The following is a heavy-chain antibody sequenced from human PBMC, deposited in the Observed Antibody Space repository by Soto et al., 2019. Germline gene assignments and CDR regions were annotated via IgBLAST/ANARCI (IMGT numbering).Heavy chain of an antibody. Sequence: QVQLVESGGGVVQPGRSLRLSCAASGFTFSSYGMHWVRQAPGKGLEWVAVISYDGSNKYYADSVKGRFTISRDNSKNTLYLQMNSLRAEDTAVYYCATLVMTTDSWGQGTLVTVSS. D-gene: IGHD4-17*01. V-gene: IGHV3-30*03. CDR3: ATLVMTTDS. J-gene: IGHJ5*02. CDR1: GFTFSSYG. CDR2: ISYDGSNK.